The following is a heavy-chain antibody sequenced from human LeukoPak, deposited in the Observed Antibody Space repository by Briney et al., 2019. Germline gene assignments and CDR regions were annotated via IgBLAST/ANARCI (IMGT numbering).Heavy chain of an antibody. V-gene: IGHV3-23*01. CDR2: ISGSGGST. Sequence: PGGSLRLSCAASGFTFSSYAMSWVRQAPGKGLEWVSSISGSGGSTFYADSVKGRFTIARHNSKNTLYLQMNSLRPEDTAGYYCAKDRHHPAATPTGVDFWGQGTLVTVSS. D-gene: IGHD2-15*01. CDR3: AKDRHHPAATPTGVDF. CDR1: GFTFSSYA. J-gene: IGHJ4*02.